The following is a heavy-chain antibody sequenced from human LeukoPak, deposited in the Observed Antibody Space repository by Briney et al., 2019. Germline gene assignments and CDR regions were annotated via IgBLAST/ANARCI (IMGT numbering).Heavy chain of an antibody. V-gene: IGHV3-53*01. CDR3: AKANVKYCSGGSCFDAFDI. CDR2: IYSGGTT. CDR1: GFTVSSNS. J-gene: IGHJ3*02. Sequence: PGGSLRLSCTVSGFTVSSNSWSWVRQAPGKGLEWVSFIYSGGTTYYADSVKGRFTITRDNSKNTLYLQMNSLRAEDTAVYYCAKANVKYCSGGSCFDAFDIWGQGTMVTVSS. D-gene: IGHD2-15*01.